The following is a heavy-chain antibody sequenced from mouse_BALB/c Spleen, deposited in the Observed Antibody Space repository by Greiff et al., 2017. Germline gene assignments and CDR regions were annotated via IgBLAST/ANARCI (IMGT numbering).Heavy chain of an antibody. V-gene: IGHV5-6*01. D-gene: IGHD2-2*01. CDR3: ARQHYGYDGLDY. CDR1: GFTFSSYG. J-gene: IGHJ4*01. Sequence: EVKLMESGGDLVKPGGSLKLSCAASGFTFSSYGMHWVRQTPDKRLEWVATISSGGSYTYYPDSVKGRVTISRDNANNNLYLQMSSLKSEDTAMYYCARQHYGYDGLDYWGQGTSVTVSS. CDR2: ISSGGSYT.